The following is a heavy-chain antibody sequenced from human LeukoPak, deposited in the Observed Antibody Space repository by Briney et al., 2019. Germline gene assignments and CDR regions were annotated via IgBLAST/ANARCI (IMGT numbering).Heavy chain of an antibody. D-gene: IGHD2-15*01. J-gene: IGHJ4*02. CDR3: AKDCNGGNCYIDY. CDR1: GFTFDDYA. V-gene: IGHV3-43*02. Sequence: GGSLRLSCAASGFTFDDYAMHWVRQAPGQGLEWVSLISGDGGSTYYADSVKGRFTISRDDSKHTLYLQMHSLGAEDTAIYYCAKDCNGGNCYIDYWGQGTLVTVSS. CDR2: ISGDGGST.